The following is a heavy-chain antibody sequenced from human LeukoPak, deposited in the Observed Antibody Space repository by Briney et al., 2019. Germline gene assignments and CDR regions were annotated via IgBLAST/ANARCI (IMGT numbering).Heavy chain of an antibody. Sequence: SETLSLTCTVSGGSISSGSYYWSWIRQPAGKGLEWTGRIYTSGSTNYNPSLKSRVTISVDTSKNQFSLKLSSVTAADTAVYYCARRSLAVADDYWGQGTLVTVSS. V-gene: IGHV4-61*02. J-gene: IGHJ4*02. CDR3: ARRSLAVADDY. D-gene: IGHD6-19*01. CDR1: GGSISSGSYY. CDR2: IYTSGST.